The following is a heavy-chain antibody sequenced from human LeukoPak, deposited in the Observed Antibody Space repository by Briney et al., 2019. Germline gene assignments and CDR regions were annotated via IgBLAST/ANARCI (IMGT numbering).Heavy chain of an antibody. D-gene: IGHD3-16*02. Sequence: SETLTLTCAVSGGSISSSSYYWGWIRQPPGKGLEWIGSIYYSGSTYYNPSLKSRVTISVDTSKNQFSLRLTSVTAADTAVYFCARGVYLYRTEPYWFDPWGQGTLVTVSS. V-gene: IGHV4-39*07. CDR2: IYYSGST. CDR1: GGSISSSSYY. CDR3: ARGVYLYRTEPYWFDP. J-gene: IGHJ5*02.